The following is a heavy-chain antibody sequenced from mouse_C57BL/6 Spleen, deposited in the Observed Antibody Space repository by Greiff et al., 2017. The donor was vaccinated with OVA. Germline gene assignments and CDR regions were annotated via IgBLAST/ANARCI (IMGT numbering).Heavy chain of an antibody. CDR2: IYPGDGDT. CDR3: ARHPYYYGSSWDAY. D-gene: IGHD1-1*01. J-gene: IGHJ3*01. Sequence: QVQLQQSGAELVKPGASVKISCKASGYAFSSYWMNWVKQRPGKGLEWIGQIYPGDGDTNYNGKFKGKATLTADKSSSTAYMPLSSLTSEDSAVYFCARHPYYYGSSWDAYWGQGTLVTVSA. CDR1: GYAFSSYW. V-gene: IGHV1-80*01.